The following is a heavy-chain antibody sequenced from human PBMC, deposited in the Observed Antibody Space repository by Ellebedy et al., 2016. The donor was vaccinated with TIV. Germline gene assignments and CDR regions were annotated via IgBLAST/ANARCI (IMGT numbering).Heavy chain of an antibody. CDR3: ARVGLPYYSDGTGYVYLSWFAP. CDR1: GFIFSSYA. J-gene: IGHJ5*02. Sequence: GGSLRLXCAASGFIFSSYAMTWVRQAPGKGLEWVSSIGDSGTSTYYAESLKGRFTISRDNSRNTVDLQMNNLRAEDTAVYYCARVGLPYYSDGTGYVYLSWFAPWGQGTLVTVSS. CDR2: IGDSGTST. D-gene: IGHD3-22*01. V-gene: IGHV3-23*01.